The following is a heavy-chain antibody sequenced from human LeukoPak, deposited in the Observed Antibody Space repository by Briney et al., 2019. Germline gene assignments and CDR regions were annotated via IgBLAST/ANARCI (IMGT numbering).Heavy chain of an antibody. CDR3: TSSSYYGGYPGY. CDR1: GFTFSGSA. D-gene: IGHD2-21*01. J-gene: IGHJ4*02. CDR2: IRSKANSYAT. Sequence: GGSLRLSCAASGFTFSGSALHWVRQASGKGLEWVGRIRSKANSYATAYAASVKGRFTISRDDSRNTAYLQMNSLKTGDTAIYYCTSSSYYGGYPGYWGQGTLVTVSS. V-gene: IGHV3-73*01.